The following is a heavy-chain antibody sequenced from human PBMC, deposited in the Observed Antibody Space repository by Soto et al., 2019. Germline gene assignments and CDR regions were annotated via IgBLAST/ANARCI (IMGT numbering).Heavy chain of an antibody. D-gene: IGHD2-15*01. J-gene: IGHJ5*02. V-gene: IGHV4-59*01. CDR3: ARQCRGVTCHWFVP. Sequence: PSETLSLTCTVSGGPMSSFYWTWIRQPPGKGLEWIGYIYYSGSTNYNPSLKSRVTMSVDTSKNHFSLKLSSVTAADTAVYYCARQCRGVTCHWFVPWGQGTLVTVSS. CDR1: GGPMSSFY. CDR2: IYYSGST.